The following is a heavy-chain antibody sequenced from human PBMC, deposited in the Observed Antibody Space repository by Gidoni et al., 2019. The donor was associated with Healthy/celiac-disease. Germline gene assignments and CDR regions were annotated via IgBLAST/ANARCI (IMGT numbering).Heavy chain of an antibody. J-gene: IGHJ5*02. V-gene: IGHV3-23*01. D-gene: IGHD3-10*01. CDR2: FSGSGGST. CDR1: GFTCSSYA. CDR3: AQESSGRPLSWFDP. Sequence: EVQLLESGGGLVQPGGSLRLSCSASGFTCSSYAMSWVRQAPGKGLEWVSAFSGSGGSTSYADSVQGRFTLSSDNSKNTLYLQMNSLRAEDTAVYYCAQESSGRPLSWFDPWGQGTLVTVSS.